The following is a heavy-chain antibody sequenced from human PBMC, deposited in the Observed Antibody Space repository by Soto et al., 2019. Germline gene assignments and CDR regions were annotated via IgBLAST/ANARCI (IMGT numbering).Heavy chain of an antibody. CDR2: IYWDDDK. D-gene: IGHD4-17*01. CDR3: AHSVPTTVTTSHFDY. J-gene: IGHJ4*02. Sequence: QITLKESGPTLVKPTQTLTLTCTFSGFSLSTSGVGVGWIRQPPGKALEWLALIYWDDDKRYSPSLKSRLTITKDTYKNQVVLTMTNMDPVDTATYYCAHSVPTTVTTSHFDYWGQGTLVTVSS. V-gene: IGHV2-5*02. CDR1: GFSLSTSGVG.